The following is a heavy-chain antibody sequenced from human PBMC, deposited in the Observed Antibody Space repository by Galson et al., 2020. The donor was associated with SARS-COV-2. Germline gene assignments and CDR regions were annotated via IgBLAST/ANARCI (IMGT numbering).Heavy chain of an antibody. CDR3: AKDRAYYDILTGYMKDWVEYYYYGMDV. J-gene: IGHJ6*02. CDR2: ISYDASNK. D-gene: IGHD3-9*01. CDR1: GFTFSSYG. V-gene: IGHV3-30*18. Sequence: GGSLRLSCAASGFTFSSYGMHWVRQAPGKGLEWVAVISYDASNKYYADSVKGRFTISRDNSKNTLYLQMNSLRAEDTAVYYCAKDRAYYDILTGYMKDWVEYYYYGMDVWGQGTTVTVSS.